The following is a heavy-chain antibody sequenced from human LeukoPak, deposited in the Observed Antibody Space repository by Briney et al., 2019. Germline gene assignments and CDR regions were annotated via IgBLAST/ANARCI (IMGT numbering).Heavy chain of an antibody. Sequence: GGSLRLSCAAPGFTFSSYGMHWVRQAPGKGLEWVAVISYDGSNKYYADSVKGRFTISRDNSKNTLHLQMNNLRAEDTALYYCAKCPVTFGGVIVITSGYFDYWGQGTLVTVSS. CDR3: AKCPVTFGGVIVITSGYFDY. CDR2: ISYDGSNK. D-gene: IGHD3-16*02. J-gene: IGHJ4*02. V-gene: IGHV3-30*18. CDR1: GFTFSSYG.